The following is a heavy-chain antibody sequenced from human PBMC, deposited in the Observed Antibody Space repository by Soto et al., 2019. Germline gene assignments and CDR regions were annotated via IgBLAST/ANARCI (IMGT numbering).Heavy chain of an antibody. Sequence: QVHLEQSAAAVKKPGASVKVSCKTSGYIFSDYCIHWVRQAPGQGLEWLGWMNPDSGATSYAPKFQGRVTLTRDTSVTTAYMELSGLMFDDTATYYCARERSPVMSGYYYAWGQGTLLAVSS. CDR3: ARERSPVMSGYYYA. J-gene: IGHJ4*02. V-gene: IGHV1-2*02. D-gene: IGHD3-22*01. CDR2: MNPDSGAT. CDR1: GYIFSDYC.